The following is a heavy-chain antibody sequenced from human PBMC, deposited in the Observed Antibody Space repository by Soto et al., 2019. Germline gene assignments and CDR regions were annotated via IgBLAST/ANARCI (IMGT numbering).Heavy chain of an antibody. Sequence: PSETLSLTCTVSGGSISSSSYYWGWIRQPPGKGLEWIGSIYYSGSTYYNPSLKSRVTISVDTSKNQFSLKLSSVTAADTAVYYCARQDCSGGSCYSDYYYGMDVWGQGTTVTVSS. CDR2: IYYSGST. D-gene: IGHD2-15*01. CDR3: ARQDCSGGSCYSDYYYGMDV. CDR1: GGSISSSSYY. V-gene: IGHV4-39*01. J-gene: IGHJ6*02.